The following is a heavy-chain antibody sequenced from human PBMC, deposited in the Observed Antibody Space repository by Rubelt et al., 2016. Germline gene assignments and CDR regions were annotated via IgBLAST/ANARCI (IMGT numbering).Heavy chain of an antibody. J-gene: IGHJ3*02. CDR1: GYTFTSYG. CDR3: ARGARRYSMDPRNAFDI. V-gene: IGHV1-18*01. D-gene: IGHD4-11*01. Sequence: QVQLVQSGAEVKKPGASVKVSCKASGYTFTSYGISWVRQAPGQGLEWMGWISAYNGNTNYAQKRQGRVTIATDTSTSTAYMERRRRRSDDTAVYYCARGARRYSMDPRNAFDIWGQGTMVTVSS. CDR2: ISAYNGNT.